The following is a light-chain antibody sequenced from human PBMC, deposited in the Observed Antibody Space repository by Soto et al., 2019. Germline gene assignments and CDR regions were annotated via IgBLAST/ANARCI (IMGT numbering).Light chain of an antibody. CDR2: KAS. Sequence: DIQMTQSPSTLSASVGDRVSITCRASESISSWLAWYKQKPGKAPKILINKASNLESGVPSRFTGSGSGTEFTLTSSNLQPDDFATYYCQQYNTYPLTFGGGTKVEIK. CDR3: QQYNTYPLT. V-gene: IGKV1-5*03. CDR1: ESISSW. J-gene: IGKJ4*01.